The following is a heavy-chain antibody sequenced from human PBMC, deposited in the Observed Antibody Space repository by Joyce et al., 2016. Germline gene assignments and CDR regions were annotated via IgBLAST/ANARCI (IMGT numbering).Heavy chain of an antibody. Sequence: QVQLVESGGGVVQPGRSLRLSCAASGLTLSNYGVHWCRQAPGKGLEWVAVISYDGICKYYADSVKGRFTISRDNSKNTVFLEMNSLRTEDTAVYYCAKILTATYSSGWFLDYWGQGTLVTVSS. CDR3: AKILTATYSSGWFLDY. V-gene: IGHV3-30*18. J-gene: IGHJ4*02. D-gene: IGHD6-25*01. CDR1: GLTLSNYG. CDR2: ISYDGICK.